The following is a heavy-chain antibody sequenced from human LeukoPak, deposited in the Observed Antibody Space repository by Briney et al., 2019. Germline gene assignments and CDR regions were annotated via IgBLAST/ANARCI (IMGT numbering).Heavy chain of an antibody. V-gene: IGHV3-30*18. CDR2: ISYDGSNK. CDR1: GFTFSNHG. CDR3: AKDSRFLEWLSPFDY. D-gene: IGHD3-3*01. Sequence: GRSLRLSCAASGFTFSNHGMHWVRQAPGKGLEWVAIISYDGSNKYYADSVKGRFTISRDNSKNTLYLQMNSLRDEDTAVYYCAKDSRFLEWLSPFDYWGQGTLVTVSS. J-gene: IGHJ4*02.